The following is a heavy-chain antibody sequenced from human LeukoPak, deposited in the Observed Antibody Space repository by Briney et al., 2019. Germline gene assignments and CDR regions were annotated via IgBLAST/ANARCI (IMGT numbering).Heavy chain of an antibody. CDR2: IYTSGST. D-gene: IGHD5-24*01. V-gene: IGHV4-4*07. CDR3: ARDRGRWLQAGGAFDI. CDR1: GGSISSYY. Sequence: SETLSPTCTVSGGSISSYYWSWIRQPAGKGLEWIGRIYTSGSTNYNPSLKSRVTMSVDTSKNQFSLKLSSVTAADTAVYYCARDRGRWLQAGGAFDIWGQGTMVTVSS. J-gene: IGHJ3*02.